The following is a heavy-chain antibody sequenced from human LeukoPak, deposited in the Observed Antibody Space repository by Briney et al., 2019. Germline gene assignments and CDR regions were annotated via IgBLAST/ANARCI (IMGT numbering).Heavy chain of an antibody. Sequence: SVKVSCKASGGTFSSYAISWVRQAPGQGLEWMGRIIPILDITDYAQKFQGRVTITADKSTTTAYMELSSLRSEDTAVYYCAGEFRGYYDNSPLDYWGQGTLVTVSS. CDR1: GGTFSSYA. V-gene: IGHV1-69*04. CDR2: IIPILDIT. J-gene: IGHJ4*02. D-gene: IGHD3-22*01. CDR3: AGEFRGYYDNSPLDY.